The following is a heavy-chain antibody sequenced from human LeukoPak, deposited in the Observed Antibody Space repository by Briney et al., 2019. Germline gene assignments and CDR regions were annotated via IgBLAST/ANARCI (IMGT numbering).Heavy chain of an antibody. J-gene: IGHJ6*02. CDR2: IYYSGST. V-gene: IGHV4-31*03. CDR3: ARDSPIGGYDYVGYYYYGMDV. CDR1: GGSISSGGYY. D-gene: IGHD5-12*01. Sequence: SETLSLTCTVSGGSISSGGYYWSWIRQHPGKGLEWIGYIYYSGSTYYNPSLKSRVTISVDTSKNQFSLKLSSVTAADTAVYYCARDSPIGGYDYVGYYYYGMDVWGQGTTVTVSS.